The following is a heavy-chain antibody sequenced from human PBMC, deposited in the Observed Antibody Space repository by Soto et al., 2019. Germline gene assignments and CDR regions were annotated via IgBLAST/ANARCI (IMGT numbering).Heavy chain of an antibody. J-gene: IGHJ4*02. CDR3: ARARRGYYYDSSGYYPRGYFDY. V-gene: IGHV4-34*01. CDR1: GGSFSGYY. D-gene: IGHD3-22*01. CDR2: INHSGST. Sequence: SESLSLTCAVYGGSFSGYYWSWIRQPPGKGLEWIGEINHSGSTNHNPSLKSRVTISVDTSKNQFSLKLSSVTAADTAVYYCARARRGYYYDSSGYYPRGYFDYWGQGTLVTVSS.